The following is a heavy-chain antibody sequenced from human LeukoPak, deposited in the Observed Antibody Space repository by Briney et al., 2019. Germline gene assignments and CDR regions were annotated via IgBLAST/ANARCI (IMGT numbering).Heavy chain of an antibody. Sequence: PGGSLRLSCSASGFTFSSYAMHWVRQAPGKGLEYVSAISSNGGSTYYADSVKGRFTISRDNSKNTLYLQMSSLRAEDTAVYYCVKGSNLRYFDWLNDYWGQGTLVTVSS. CDR2: ISSNGGST. CDR3: VKGSNLRYFDWLNDY. D-gene: IGHD3-9*01. CDR1: GFTFSSYA. V-gene: IGHV3-64D*09. J-gene: IGHJ4*02.